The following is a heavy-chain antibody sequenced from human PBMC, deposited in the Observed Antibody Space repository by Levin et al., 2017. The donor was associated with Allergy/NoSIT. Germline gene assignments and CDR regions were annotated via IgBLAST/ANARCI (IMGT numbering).Heavy chain of an antibody. V-gene: IGHV1-69*13. D-gene: IGHD3-22*01. CDR2: IIPVLGSP. Sequence: SVKVSCKASGGTFSNSGINWVRQAPGQGLEWMGGIIPVLGSPNAAQKFQGRVTITADESTSTAYMELSSLRSEDTAVYYCARVASFDDSAYFYFDYWGQGTLVTVSS. J-gene: IGHJ4*02. CDR1: GGTFSNSG. CDR3: ARVASFDDSAYFYFDY.